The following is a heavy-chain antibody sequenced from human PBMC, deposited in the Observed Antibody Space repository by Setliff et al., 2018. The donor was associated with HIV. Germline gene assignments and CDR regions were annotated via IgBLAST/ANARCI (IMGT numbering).Heavy chain of an antibody. J-gene: IGHJ6*03. CDR2: IYPGDSDT. D-gene: IGHD2-15*01. CDR3: ARIPRWYYYYMDV. Sequence: PGESLKISCKGSGYSFISYWIGWVRQMPGKGLEWKGIIYPGDSDTRYSPSFQGQITISADRSMRTVYLQWSSLKASDTAMYYCARIPRWYYYYMDVWGKGTTVTVSS. V-gene: IGHV5-51*01. CDR1: GYSFISYW.